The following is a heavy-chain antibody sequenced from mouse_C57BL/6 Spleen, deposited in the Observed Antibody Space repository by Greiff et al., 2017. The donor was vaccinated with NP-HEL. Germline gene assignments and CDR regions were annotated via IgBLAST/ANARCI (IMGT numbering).Heavy chain of an antibody. CDR3: VRQGDGYGYFDY. V-gene: IGHV10-1*01. CDR1: GFSFNTYA. D-gene: IGHD2-3*01. Sequence: EVQLVESGGGLVQPKGSLKLSCAASGFSFNTYAMNWVRQAPGKGLEWVARIRSKSNNYATYYADSVKDRFTISRDDSESMLYLQMNNLKTEDTAMYYCVRQGDGYGYFDYWGQGTTLTVSS. J-gene: IGHJ2*01. CDR2: IRSKSNNYAT.